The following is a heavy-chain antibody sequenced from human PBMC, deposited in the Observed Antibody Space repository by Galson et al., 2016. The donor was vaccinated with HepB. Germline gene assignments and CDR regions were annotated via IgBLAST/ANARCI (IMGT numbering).Heavy chain of an antibody. D-gene: IGHD7-27*01. V-gene: IGHV6-1*01. CDR3: ARSHLLGRGFGW. Sequence: CAISGDSVSSNSAGWNWIRQSPSRGLEWLGRTFYRSNWQNDYAESVKSRVTINPDTSKNQLSLQLNSVTPGDTAVYYCARSHLLGRGFGWWGQGTLVTVSS. CDR2: TFYRSNWQN. J-gene: IGHJ4*02. CDR1: GDSVSSNSAG.